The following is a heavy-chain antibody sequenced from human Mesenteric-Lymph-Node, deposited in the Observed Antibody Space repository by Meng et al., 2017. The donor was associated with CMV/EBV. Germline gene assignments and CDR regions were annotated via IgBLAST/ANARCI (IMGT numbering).Heavy chain of an antibody. CDR3: ARGSSYDILTGYFDY. Sequence: QVQLHQWDTGLLKPSETLAVTCAVYGGSFSGYYWNWIRQSPEKGLEWIGESNHSGSTTYNPSFTSRIIISVDTSTNQISLNMSSVTAADTAVYYCARGSSYDILTGYFDYWGQGALVTVSS. V-gene: IGHV4-34*01. CDR2: SNHSGST. CDR1: GGSFSGYY. J-gene: IGHJ4*02. D-gene: IGHD3-9*01.